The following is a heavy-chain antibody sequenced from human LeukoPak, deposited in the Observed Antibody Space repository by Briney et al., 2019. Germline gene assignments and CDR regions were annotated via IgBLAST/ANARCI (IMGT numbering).Heavy chain of an antibody. CDR3: ARADWGSIDY. CDR2: IAQAGSEK. J-gene: IGHJ4*02. Sequence: GGSLRLSCVGSGFTFSNYWMSWVRQAPGKGLECVANIAQAGSEKYYVDSVKGRFTISGDNAKNSLYLQMNSLRVEDTAVYYCARADWGSIDYWGQGTRVTVSS. CDR1: GFTFSNYW. D-gene: IGHD7-27*01. V-gene: IGHV3-7*03.